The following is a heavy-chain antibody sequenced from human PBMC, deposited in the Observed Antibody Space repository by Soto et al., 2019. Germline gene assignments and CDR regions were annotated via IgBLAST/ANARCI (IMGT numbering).Heavy chain of an antibody. V-gene: IGHV3-23*01. CDR1: GFTFRNYS. CDR2: IGGSGCST. CDR3: PKGAYDSRGSSTDY. J-gene: IGHJ4*01. D-gene: IGHD3-22*01. Sequence: GGSLRLSCVASGFTFRNYSLPWVRQAPGKGLEWVSVIGGSGCSTYYAASVRGRFTLSRDNSKNALYLQMNSLRAGDTAVYYCPKGAYDSRGSSTDYGGHGTLVTVSS.